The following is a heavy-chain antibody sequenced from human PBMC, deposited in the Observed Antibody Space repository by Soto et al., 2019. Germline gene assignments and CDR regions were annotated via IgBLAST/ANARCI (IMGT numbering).Heavy chain of an antibody. J-gene: IGHJ4*02. D-gene: IGHD2-2*01. Sequence: QLQLQESGPGLVKPSETLSLTCTVSGGSISSSSYYWGWIRQPPGKGLEWIGSIYYSGSTYYNPSLKSRVTISVDTSKNQFSLKLSSVTAADTAVYYCARQGVAVVPFDYWGQGTLVTVSS. CDR1: GGSISSSSYY. CDR3: ARQGVAVVPFDY. V-gene: IGHV4-39*01. CDR2: IYYSGST.